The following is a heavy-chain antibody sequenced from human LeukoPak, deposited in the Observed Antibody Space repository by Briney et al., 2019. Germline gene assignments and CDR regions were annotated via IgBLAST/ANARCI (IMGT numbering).Heavy chain of an antibody. J-gene: IGHJ6*03. V-gene: IGHV1-69*13. CDR3: ARGYSGSHYGDYYYYYMDV. CDR2: TIPIFGTA. D-gene: IGHD1-26*01. Sequence: SVKVSCKASGGTFSSYAISWVRQAPGQGLEWMGGTIPIFGTANYAQKFQGRVTITADESTSTAYMELSSLRSEDTAVYYCARGYSGSHYGDYYYYYMDVWGKGTTVTVSS. CDR1: GGTFSSYA.